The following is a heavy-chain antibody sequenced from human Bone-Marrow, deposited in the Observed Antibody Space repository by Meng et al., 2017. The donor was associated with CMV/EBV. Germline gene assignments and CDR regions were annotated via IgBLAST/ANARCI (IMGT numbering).Heavy chain of an antibody. D-gene: IGHD5-24*01. V-gene: IGHV3-23*01. CDR3: AKDRAATIHFDY. Sequence: GESLKISCAASGFTFSSYAMSWVRQAPGKGLEWFSAISGSGGSTYYADSVKGRFTISRDNSKNTLYLQMNSLRAEDTAVYYCAKDRAATIHFDYWGQGTLVTVYS. CDR2: ISGSGGST. J-gene: IGHJ4*02. CDR1: GFTFSSYA.